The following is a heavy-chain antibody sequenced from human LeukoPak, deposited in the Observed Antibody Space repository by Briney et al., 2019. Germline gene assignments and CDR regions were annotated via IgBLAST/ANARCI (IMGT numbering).Heavy chain of an antibody. CDR1: VITFVVYP. D-gene: IGHD1/OR15-1a*01. V-gene: IGHV1-2*02. Sequence: ASVKGSCKASVITFVVYPMHWVRQAPGQGLEWMGWINPNSGDTNFAQKFQGRVTMTRDTPISTVYMELSRLTSDDTAVYYCARAHWSNLEYWGQGTLVTVSS. CDR3: ARAHWSNLEY. CDR2: INPNSGDT. J-gene: IGHJ4*02.